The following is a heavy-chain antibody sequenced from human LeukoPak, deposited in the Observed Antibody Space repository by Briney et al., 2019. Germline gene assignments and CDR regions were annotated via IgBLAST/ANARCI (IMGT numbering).Heavy chain of an antibody. CDR1: GFTFSRYW. V-gene: IGHV3-74*01. CDR2: IKSDGKT. J-gene: IGHJ1*01. CDR3: ARAPSEVGGYYPEYFRH. Sequence: PGGSLTLSCEASGFTFSRYWMHWVRQAPGKGLVWVSRIKSDGKTNYADSVKGRFTISRDNAKNTVSLQMDSLRAEDTGVYYCARAPSEVGGYYPEYFRHWGQGTPVTVSS. D-gene: IGHD3-22*01.